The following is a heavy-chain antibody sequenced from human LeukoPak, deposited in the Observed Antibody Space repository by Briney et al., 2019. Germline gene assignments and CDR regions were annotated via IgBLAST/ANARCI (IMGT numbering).Heavy chain of an antibody. V-gene: IGHV3-30*02. CDR1: GFTFSSYG. J-gene: IGHJ6*03. CDR3: AKDRCSNGIGCYYYYMDA. D-gene: IGHD2-8*01. CDR2: IQNDGSNE. Sequence: PGGSLRLSCAASGFTFSSYGMHWVRQAPGKGLEWVAYIQNDGSNEQYADSVKGRFSISRDSSKNILYLQMNSLRAEDTAVYYCAKDRCSNGIGCYYYYMDAWGKGTTVTISS.